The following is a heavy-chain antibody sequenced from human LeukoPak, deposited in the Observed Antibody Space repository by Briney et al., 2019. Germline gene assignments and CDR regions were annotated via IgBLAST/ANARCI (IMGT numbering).Heavy chain of an antibody. CDR3: ARALYYYYGMDV. Sequence: GASVTVSCKASGYTFTGYYMHWVRQAPGQGLEWMGWINPNSGGTNYAQKFQGWVTMTRDTSISTAYMELSRLRSDDTAVYYCARALYYYYGMDVWGQGTTVTVSS. V-gene: IGHV1-2*04. CDR1: GYTFTGYY. CDR2: INPNSGGT. J-gene: IGHJ6*02.